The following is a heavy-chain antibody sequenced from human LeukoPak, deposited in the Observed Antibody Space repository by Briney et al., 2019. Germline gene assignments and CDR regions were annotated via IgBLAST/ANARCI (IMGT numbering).Heavy chain of an antibody. J-gene: IGHJ3*02. Sequence: SETLSLTCAVYGGSFSGHYWSWIHQPPGKGLEWIGEIKDSGSTNYNPSLNSRVTISVATSKNQFSLKLSSVTAADTAVYYCATGGSAGLISAFDIWGQGTMVTVSS. CDR3: ATGGSAGLISAFDI. D-gene: IGHD2-15*01. CDR1: GGSFSGHY. CDR2: IKDSGST. V-gene: IGHV4-34*01.